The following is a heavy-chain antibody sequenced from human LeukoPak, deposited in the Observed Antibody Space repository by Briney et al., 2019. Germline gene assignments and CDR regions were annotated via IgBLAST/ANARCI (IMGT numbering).Heavy chain of an antibody. CDR2: IYYSGST. V-gene: IGHV4-39*01. Sequence: SETLSLTCTVSGGSISSSSYYWGWIRQPPGKGLEWIGSIYYSGSTYYNPSLKSRVTISVDTSKNQFSLKLSSVTAADTAVYYCARHGDSRFDAFDIWGQGTIVTVSS. CDR3: ARHGDSRFDAFDI. D-gene: IGHD7-27*01. CDR1: GGSISSSSYY. J-gene: IGHJ3*02.